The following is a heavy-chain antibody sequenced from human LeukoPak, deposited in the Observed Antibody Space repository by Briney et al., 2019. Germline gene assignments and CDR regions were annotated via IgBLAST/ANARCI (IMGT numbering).Heavy chain of an antibody. CDR2: FHTRGST. CDR3: ARVDGSCSGGSCPSGNWFDP. CDR1: GGSFSGYY. J-gene: IGHJ5*02. Sequence: TSETLSLTCAVYGGSFSGYYWSWIRQPPGKGLEWIGRFHTRGSTNYNPSLKSRVIISVDTSKNQFSLKLNSVTAADTAVYYCARVDGSCSGGSCPSGNWFDPWGQGTLVTVSS. D-gene: IGHD2-15*01. V-gene: IGHV4-59*10.